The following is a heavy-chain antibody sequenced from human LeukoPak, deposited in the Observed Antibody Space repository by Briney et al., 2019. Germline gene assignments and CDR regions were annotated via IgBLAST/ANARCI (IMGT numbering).Heavy chain of an antibody. J-gene: IGHJ4*02. D-gene: IGHD3-10*01. CDR1: GFTVSSNY. V-gene: IGHV3-53*01. Sequence: PGGSLRLSCAASGFTVSSNYMSWVRQAPGKGLEWVSVIYSGGSTYYADSVKGRFTISRDNSKNTLYLQMNSLRAEDTAVYYCARVNYGSGSHIDYWGQGTLVTVSS. CDR3: ARVNYGSGSHIDY. CDR2: IYSGGST.